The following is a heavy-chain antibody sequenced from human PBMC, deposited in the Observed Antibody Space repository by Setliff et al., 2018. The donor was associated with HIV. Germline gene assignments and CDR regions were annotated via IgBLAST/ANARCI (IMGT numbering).Heavy chain of an antibody. D-gene: IGHD2-8*01. CDR2: ITDDGTA. CDR3: ARHVLMVYATEIGHWYCDL. V-gene: IGHV4-34*01. Sequence: SETLSLTCAVYGGSLTNYYWSWIRQSPGKGLEWIGEITDDGTATYTSSLKSRVTISVDTSKNQFSLKLSSVTAADTAVYYRARHVLMVYATEIGHWYCDLWGRGTLVT. J-gene: IGHJ2*01. CDR1: GGSLTNYY.